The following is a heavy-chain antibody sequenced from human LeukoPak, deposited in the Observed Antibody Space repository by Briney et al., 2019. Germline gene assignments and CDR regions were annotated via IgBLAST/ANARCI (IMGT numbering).Heavy chain of an antibody. J-gene: IGHJ3*02. D-gene: IGHD3-22*01. V-gene: IGHV4-59*01. CDR1: GGSFSSYY. CDR3: ARDPYYYDRRAHAFDI. CDR2: IFYSGTT. Sequence: SETLSLTCAVYGGSFSSYYWSWIRQPPGKGLEWIGYIFYSGTTNYNPSLKSRVTISVDTSKNQFSLKLSSVTAADTAVYYCARDPYYYDRRAHAFDIWGQGTMVTVSS.